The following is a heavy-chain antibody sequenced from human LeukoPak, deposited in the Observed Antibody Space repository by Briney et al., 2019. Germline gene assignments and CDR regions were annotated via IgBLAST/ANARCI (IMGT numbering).Heavy chain of an antibody. D-gene: IGHD2-15*01. Sequence: GGSLRLSCAASGFTFPNYGMTWVRQAPGKGLEWVSTISGSGSSTYYADSVKGRFTLSRDNSKNTVSLQMNSLRVEDTAVYYCAKDRWRSGGSGGGDYWGQGTLVTVSS. V-gene: IGHV3-23*01. CDR2: ISGSGSST. J-gene: IGHJ4*02. CDR1: GFTFPNYG. CDR3: AKDRWRSGGSGGGDY.